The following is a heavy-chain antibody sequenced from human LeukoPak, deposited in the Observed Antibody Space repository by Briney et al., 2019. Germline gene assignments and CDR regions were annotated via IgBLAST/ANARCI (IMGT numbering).Heavy chain of an antibody. CDR1: GFTFSDYG. D-gene: IGHD6-13*01. J-gene: IGHJ4*02. CDR3: AKNSDSSSLGN. CDR2: ISYDGSNK. Sequence: PGGSLRLSRAASGFTFSDYGMHWVRQAPGKGLEWVAVISYDGSNKYYADSVKGRFTISRDNSKNTLYLQMNSLRAEDTAVYYCAKNSDSSSLGNWGQGTLVTVSS. V-gene: IGHV3-30*18.